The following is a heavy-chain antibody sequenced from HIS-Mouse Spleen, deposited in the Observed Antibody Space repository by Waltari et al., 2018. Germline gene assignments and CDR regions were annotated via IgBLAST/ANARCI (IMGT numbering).Heavy chain of an antibody. V-gene: IGHV3-48*01. CDR2: ISSSSSTI. CDR3: ARWTPSGSAFDI. Sequence: EVQLVESGGGLVQPGGSLRLSCAASGFTFSSYSMNWVRQAPGKGLEWVSYISSSSSTIYYAYSVKGRFTISRDNAKNALYLQMNSLRAEDTAVYYCARWTPSGSAFDIWGQGTMVTVSS. CDR1: GFTFSSYS. J-gene: IGHJ3*02. D-gene: IGHD1-26*01.